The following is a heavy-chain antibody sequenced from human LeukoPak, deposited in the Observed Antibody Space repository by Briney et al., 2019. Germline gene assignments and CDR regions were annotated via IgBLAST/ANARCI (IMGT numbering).Heavy chain of an antibody. V-gene: IGHV4-34*01. J-gene: IGHJ3*02. CDR3: ARAPITGYCSSTSCYARGAFDI. CDR1: GGSFSGYY. CDR2: INHSGST. Sequence: NPSETLSLTCAVYGGSFSGYYWSWIRQPPGKGLEWIGEINHSGSTNYNPSLKSRVTISVDTSKNQFSLKLSSVTAADTAVYYCARAPITGYCSSTSCYARGAFDIWGQGTMVTVSS. D-gene: IGHD2-2*01.